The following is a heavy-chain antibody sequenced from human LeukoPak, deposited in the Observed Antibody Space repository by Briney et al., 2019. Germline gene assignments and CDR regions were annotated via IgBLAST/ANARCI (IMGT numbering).Heavy chain of an antibody. Sequence: PGGSLRLSCAASGFTFNYSAMSWGRQAPGKGLEWVSGISDNEGRAYYTDSVKGRFTISRDNTKNTVYLQMHNLRADDTAVYFCARHDIFIPYWGQGTLVTVSS. D-gene: IGHD3-16*02. CDR1: GFTFNYSA. CDR3: ARHDIFIPY. V-gene: IGHV3-23*01. J-gene: IGHJ4*02. CDR2: ISDNEGRA.